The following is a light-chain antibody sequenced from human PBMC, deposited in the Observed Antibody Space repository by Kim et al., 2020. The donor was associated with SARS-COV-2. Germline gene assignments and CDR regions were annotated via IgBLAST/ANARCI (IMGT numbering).Light chain of an antibody. CDR2: GKN. V-gene: IGLV3-19*01. J-gene: IGLJ3*02. Sequence: ALGQTAGITCHGHTLTTSYPTWYQQRPGQAPPLLIYGKNNRPSGIPDRFSGSSSANAASLTITGAQAEDEADYYCSSRDTTNNHVVFGGGTKLTVL. CDR3: SSRDTTNNHVV. CDR1: TLTTSY.